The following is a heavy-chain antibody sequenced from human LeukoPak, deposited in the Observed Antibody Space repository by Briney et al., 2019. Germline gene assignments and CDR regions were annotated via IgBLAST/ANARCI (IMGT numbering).Heavy chain of an antibody. CDR2: IYWNDDR. V-gene: IGHV2-5*01. CDR3: AHSSIAAQFDY. Sequence: SRPTPVNPTQTLTLTCTFSGFSLSTSGVDVGCIRQPPANALEWLALIYWNDDRRYSPSLKSRLTITKDTSKNQVVLTMTNMDPVDTATYYCAHSSIAAQFDYWGQGTLVTVSS. CDR1: GFSLSTSGVD. D-gene: IGHD6-13*01. J-gene: IGHJ4*02.